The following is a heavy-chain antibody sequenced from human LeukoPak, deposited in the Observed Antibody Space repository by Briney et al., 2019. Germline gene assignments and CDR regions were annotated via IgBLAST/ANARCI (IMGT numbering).Heavy chain of an antibody. CDR1: GYNFAIYW. CDR2: IYPDDSDT. J-gene: IGHJ3*02. V-gene: IGHV5-51*01. Sequence: GESLQISCKGSGYNFAIYWIAWVRQLPGKGLEWRGIIYPDDSDTRYSPSFQRPVTISPDKSINTAYLQWSSLKASDIAMYYCARVRPQDAFDIWGQGTMVTVSS. CDR3: ARVRPQDAFDI.